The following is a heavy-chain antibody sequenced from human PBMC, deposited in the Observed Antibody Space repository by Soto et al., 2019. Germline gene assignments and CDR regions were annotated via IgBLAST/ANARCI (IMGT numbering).Heavy chain of an antibody. J-gene: IGHJ4*02. V-gene: IGHV1-2*04. D-gene: IGHD2-8*01. CDR2: INPNSGGT. CDR3: TAGKLYPSLDFDY. CDR1: GYTFTKYY. Sequence: GASVKVSCKASGYTFTKYYIHWVRQVPGQGLEWMGWINPNSGGTNYAQKFQDWVTMTSDTSIFTAYMELSRLRTDDTAVYYCTAGKLYPSLDFDYWGQGTLVTVSS.